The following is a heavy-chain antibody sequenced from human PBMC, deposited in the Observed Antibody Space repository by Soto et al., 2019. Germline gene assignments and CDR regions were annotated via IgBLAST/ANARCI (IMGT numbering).Heavy chain of an antibody. Sequence: ASVKVSCKASGYSFTTYGLNWVRQAPGQGLEYMGWISVYNGNTNYAQKFQGRVTMTTNTSTTTAYMELKSLRSDDTAVYYCARGVRTAYCVRTSCTSPWFDHWGQGTLVTVSS. CDR1: GYSFTTYG. CDR2: ISVYNGNT. CDR3: ARGVRTAYCVRTSCTSPWFDH. J-gene: IGHJ5*02. D-gene: IGHD2-2*01. V-gene: IGHV1-18*04.